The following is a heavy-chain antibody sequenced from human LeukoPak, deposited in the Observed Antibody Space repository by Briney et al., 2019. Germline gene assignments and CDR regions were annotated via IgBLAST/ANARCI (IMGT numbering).Heavy chain of an antibody. CDR3: AREVVAAAGTVDY. CDR2: VYYSGTT. CDR1: GGSISLSYYY. J-gene: IGHJ4*02. Sequence: SETLSLTCSVSGGSISLSYYYWGWIRQPPGKALEWIGSVYYSGTTSYNPSLKSRVTISVDMSKNHFSLRLSSVTAADTAVYYCAREVVAAAGTVDYWGQGILVTVSS. D-gene: IGHD6-13*01. V-gene: IGHV4-39*07.